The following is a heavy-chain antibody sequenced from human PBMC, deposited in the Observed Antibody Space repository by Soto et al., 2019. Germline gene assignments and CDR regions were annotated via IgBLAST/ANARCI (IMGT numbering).Heavy chain of an antibody. J-gene: IGHJ6*02. CDR1: GFTVTDNY. D-gene: IGHD1-26*01. CDR3: ARKPPSALQGWAFGMDV. V-gene: IGHV3-53*02. Sequence: EVQLVETGGGLIQPGGSLRLSCAASGFTVTDNYIIWVRQPPGKGLEWVSTTVIGGGTNYADTVKGRFTVSRDNPKNTLYLQMNNLRVEDTAVYYCARKPPSALQGWAFGMDVWGQGTTVFVSS. CDR2: TVIGGGT.